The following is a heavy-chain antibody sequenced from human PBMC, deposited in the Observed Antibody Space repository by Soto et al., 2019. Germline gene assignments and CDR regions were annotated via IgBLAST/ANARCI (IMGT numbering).Heavy chain of an antibody. CDR3: ARGADYDSSGIRLNWFDP. J-gene: IGHJ5*02. V-gene: IGHV3-48*02. Sequence: EVQLVESGGGLVQPGGSLRLSCAASGFTFSSYSMNWVRQAPGKGLEWVSYISSSSSTIYYAASLKGRFTISRDNAKNSLYLQRNSLRDADTAVYYCARGADYDSSGIRLNWFDPWGQGTLVTVSS. D-gene: IGHD3-22*01. CDR1: GFTFSSYS. CDR2: ISSSSSTI.